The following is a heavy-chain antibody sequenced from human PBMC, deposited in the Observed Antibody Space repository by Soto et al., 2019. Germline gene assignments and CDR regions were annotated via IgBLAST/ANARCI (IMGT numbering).Heavy chain of an antibody. CDR2: IYSCGST. J-gene: IGHJ6*02. CDR1: GFTVSSNY. Sequence: GGSLRLSCAASGFTVSSNYMSWVRQAPGKGLEWVSVIYSCGSTYYADSVKGRFTISRDNSKNTLYLQMNSLRAEDTAVYYCAKEGHYYGSGSYYNTESNYYYYYGMDVWGQGTTVTVSS. CDR3: AKEGHYYGSGSYYNTESNYYYYYGMDV. V-gene: IGHV3-66*03. D-gene: IGHD3-10*01.